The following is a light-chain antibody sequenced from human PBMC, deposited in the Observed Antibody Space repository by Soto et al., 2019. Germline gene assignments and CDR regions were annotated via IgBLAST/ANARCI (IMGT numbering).Light chain of an antibody. J-gene: IGKJ5*01. Sequence: DIVMTQSPLSLPVTPGEPASISCRSSQSLLHYNGYNYLDWYLQEPGQSPQLLIYLGSNRASGVPDRFSASGSGTDFTLNISRVEAEDVGVYYCLQALQTPPTFGQGTRLEIK. CDR1: QSLLHYNGYNY. CDR3: LQALQTPPT. V-gene: IGKV2-28*01. CDR2: LGS.